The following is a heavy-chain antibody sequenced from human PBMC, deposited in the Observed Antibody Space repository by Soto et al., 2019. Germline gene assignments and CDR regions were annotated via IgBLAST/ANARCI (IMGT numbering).Heavy chain of an antibody. CDR3: ARDVIVGATYYVDY. CDR1: GFTFSSYG. D-gene: IGHD1-26*01. CDR2: IWYDGSNK. V-gene: IGHV3-33*01. Sequence: QVQLVESGGGVVQPGRSLRLSCAASGFTFSSYGMHWVRQAPGKGLEWVAVIWYDGSNKYYADSVKGRFTISRDNSKNTLYLQMNSLRAEDTAVYYCARDVIVGATYYVDYWGQGTLVTVSS. J-gene: IGHJ4*02.